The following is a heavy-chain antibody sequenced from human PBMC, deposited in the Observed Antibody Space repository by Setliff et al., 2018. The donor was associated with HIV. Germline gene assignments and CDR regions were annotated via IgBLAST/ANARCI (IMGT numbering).Heavy chain of an antibody. D-gene: IGHD1-26*01. CDR1: GGSFSGYY. Sequence: SETLSLTCAVYGGSFSGYYWSWIRQPPGKGLEWIGYIYYSGSTNYNPSLKSRVPMSVDTSKNQFSMKLSSVTAADTVVYYCARIPLGGVGATSYWGQGTLVTVSS. CDR2: IYYSGST. CDR3: ARIPLGGVGATSY. V-gene: IGHV4-59*08. J-gene: IGHJ4*02.